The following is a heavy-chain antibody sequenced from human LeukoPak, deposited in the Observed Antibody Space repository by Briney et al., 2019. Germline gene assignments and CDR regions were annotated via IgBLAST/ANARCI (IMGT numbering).Heavy chain of an antibody. D-gene: IGHD1-26*01. CDR2: IYSGGST. CDR1: GFTVSSNY. J-gene: IGHJ3*02. CDR3: ARREGATELPQPTDAFDI. V-gene: IGHV3-53*01. Sequence: QSGGSLRLSCAASGFTVSSNYMSWVRQAPGKGLEWVSVIYSGGSTNYADSVKGRFTISRDNSKNTLYLQMNSLRAEDTAVYYCARREGATELPQPTDAFDIWGQGTMVTVSS.